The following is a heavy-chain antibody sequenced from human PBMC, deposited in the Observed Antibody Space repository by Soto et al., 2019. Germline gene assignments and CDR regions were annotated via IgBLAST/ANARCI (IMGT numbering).Heavy chain of an antibody. D-gene: IGHD3-22*01. V-gene: IGHV1-69*02. CDR1: GGTFSSYT. CDR3: ARGLGSGWFDY. J-gene: IGHJ4*02. CDR2: IIPILGIA. Sequence: QVQLVQSGAEVKKPGSSVKVSCKASGGTFSSYTISWVRQAPGQGLEWMGRIIPILGIANYAQKFQGRVTITADKATSTAYMELSSLRSEDTAVYYCARGLGSGWFDYWGQGTLVTVSS.